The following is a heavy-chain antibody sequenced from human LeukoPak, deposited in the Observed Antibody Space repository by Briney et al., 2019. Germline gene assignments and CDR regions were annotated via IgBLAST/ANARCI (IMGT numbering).Heavy chain of an antibody. J-gene: IGHJ4*02. CDR3: ARARPESDY. V-gene: IGHV1-2*02. CDR1: GYTFTSYD. CDR2: INPNSGGT. Sequence: ASVKVSCKASGYTFTSYDINWVRQATGQGLEWMGWINPNSGGTNYAQKFQGRVTMTRDTSISTAYVELSRLRSDDTAVYYCARARPESDYWGQGTLVTVSS. D-gene: IGHD5-24*01.